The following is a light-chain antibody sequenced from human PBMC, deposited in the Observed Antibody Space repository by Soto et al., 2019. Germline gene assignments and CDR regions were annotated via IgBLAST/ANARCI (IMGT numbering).Light chain of an antibody. J-gene: IGLJ2*01. CDR2: GNN. Sequence: QSVLTQPPSVSGAPGQRVTISCNGSSSNIGAGYDVHWYQQLPGTAPKLLIYGNNNRPSGVPDRFSGSKSGTSASLAITGLQAEDEADYYCQSYDSSLSGVVFGGGTKVTVL. V-gene: IGLV1-40*01. CDR1: SSNIGAGYD. CDR3: QSYDSSLSGVV.